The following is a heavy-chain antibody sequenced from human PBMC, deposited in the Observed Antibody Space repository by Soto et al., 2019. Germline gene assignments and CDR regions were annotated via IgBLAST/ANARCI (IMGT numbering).Heavy chain of an antibody. D-gene: IGHD6-13*01. CDR1: GYTFTGCY. CDR3: ARLYSSSLVPDFDY. V-gene: IGHV1-2*02. CDR2: INPNSGGT. Sequence: ASVKVSCKASGYTFTGCYMHWVRQAPGQGLEWMGWINPNSGGTNYAQKFQGRVTMTRDTSISTAYMELSRLRSDDTAVYYCARLYSSSLVPDFDYWGQGTLVTVSS. J-gene: IGHJ4*02.